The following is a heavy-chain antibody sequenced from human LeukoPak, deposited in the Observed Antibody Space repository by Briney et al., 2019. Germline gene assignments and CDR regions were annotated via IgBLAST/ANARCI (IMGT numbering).Heavy chain of an antibody. V-gene: IGHV4-59*01. CDR1: GGSISSYY. CDR3: ARVRGVGWFDP. CDR2: IYYSGST. Sequence: SETLSLTCTVSGGSISSYYWSWIRQPPGKGLEWIGYIYYSGSTNYNPSLKSRVTISVDTSKNQFSLKLSSVTAADTAAYYCARVRGVGWFDPWGQGTLATVSS. D-gene: IGHD3-10*01. J-gene: IGHJ5*02.